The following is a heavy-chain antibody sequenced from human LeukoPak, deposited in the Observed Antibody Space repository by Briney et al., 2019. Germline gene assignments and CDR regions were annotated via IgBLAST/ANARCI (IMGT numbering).Heavy chain of an antibody. J-gene: IGHJ4*02. D-gene: IGHD1-26*01. CDR2: ISGSGGST. V-gene: IGHV3-23*01. Sequence: PGGSLRLSCAASGFTFSSYAMSWVRQAPGKGLEWVSAISGSGGSTYYADSVKGRFTISRDNSKNTLYLQMNSLRAEDTALYYCAKDSSGSFPWPWVYWGQETLVTVST. CDR1: GFTFSSYA. CDR3: AKDSSGSFPWPWVY.